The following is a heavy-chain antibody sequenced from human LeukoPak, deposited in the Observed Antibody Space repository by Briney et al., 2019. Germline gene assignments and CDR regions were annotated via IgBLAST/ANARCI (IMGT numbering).Heavy chain of an antibody. Sequence: GGSLRLFCAASGFTVSSNYMSWARQAPGKGLEWVSVIYSGGSTYYADSVKGRFTISRDNSKNTLYLQMNSLRAEDTAVYYCASGYYYYYFDYWGQGTLVTVSS. V-gene: IGHV3-66*01. CDR2: IYSGGST. CDR3: ASGYYYYYFDY. D-gene: IGHD3-22*01. CDR1: GFTVSSNY. J-gene: IGHJ4*02.